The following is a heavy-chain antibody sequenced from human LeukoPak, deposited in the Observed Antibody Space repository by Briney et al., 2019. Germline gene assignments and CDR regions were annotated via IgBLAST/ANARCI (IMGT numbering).Heavy chain of an antibody. CDR3: ASQFWWAAVAGTALDC. CDR2: ISYDGSNK. CDR1: GFTFSSYA. Sequence: QPGRSLRLSCAASGFTFSSYAMHWVRQAPGKGLEWVAVISYDGSNKYYADSVKGRFTISRDNSKNTLYLQMNSLRAEDTAVYYCASQFWWAAVAGTALDCWGQGSLVTVSS. V-gene: IGHV3-30-3*01. D-gene: IGHD6-19*01. J-gene: IGHJ4*02.